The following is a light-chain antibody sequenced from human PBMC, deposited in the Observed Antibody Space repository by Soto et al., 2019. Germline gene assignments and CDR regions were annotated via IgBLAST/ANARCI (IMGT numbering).Light chain of an antibody. CDR2: DAS. CDR3: QQRSNWPRT. CDR1: QSLSSY. J-gene: IGKJ2*01. V-gene: IGKV3-11*01. Sequence: EIVLTQSPATLSLSPGERATLSCRASQSLSSYLAWYQQKPGQAPRLLISDASNRATGIPARFSGSGSGTDFTLTISSLEPEDFAVYYCQQRSNWPRTCGQGTKLEIK.